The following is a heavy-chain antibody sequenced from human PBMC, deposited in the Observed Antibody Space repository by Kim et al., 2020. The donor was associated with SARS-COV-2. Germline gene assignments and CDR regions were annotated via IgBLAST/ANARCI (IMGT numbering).Heavy chain of an antibody. CDR2: INPSGGST. V-gene: IGHV1-46*01. CDR1: GYTFTSYY. J-gene: IGHJ6*02. D-gene: IGHD2-2*01. Sequence: ASVKVSCKASGYTFTSYYMHWVRQAPGQGLEWMGIINPSGGSTSYAQKFQGRVTMTRDTSTSTVYMELSSLRSEDTAVYYCARETCTSCYGGYYYYYYGMDVWGQGTTVTVSS. CDR3: ARETCTSCYGGYYYYYYGMDV.